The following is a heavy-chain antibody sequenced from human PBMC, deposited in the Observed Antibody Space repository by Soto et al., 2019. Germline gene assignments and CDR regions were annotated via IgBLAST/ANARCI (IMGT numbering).Heavy chain of an antibody. J-gene: IGHJ4*02. CDR1: GFTFSSYA. CDR3: AKESDSSGFIGYQDY. V-gene: IGHV3-23*01. D-gene: IGHD6-19*01. Sequence: EVQLLESGGGLVQPGGSLRLSCAASGFTFSSYAMSWVRQAPGKGLQWVSAISGGGGSTYYADSVKGRFTISRDNSKNTLYLQMNSLRAEDTAVYYCAKESDSSGFIGYQDYWGQGTLVTVSS. CDR2: ISGGGGST.